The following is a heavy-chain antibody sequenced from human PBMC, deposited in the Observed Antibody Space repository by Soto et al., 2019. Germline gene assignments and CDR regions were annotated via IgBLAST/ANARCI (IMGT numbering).Heavy chain of an antibody. CDR1: GYRFNTYW. CDR2: IFPDDSDT. CDR3: ARHYDFWSGHSYYYGMDV. Sequence: PVESLKISCEGSGYRFNTYWIAWVRQVPGKGLEWMGVIFPDDSDTKYSPSFQGQVSISVDKSINTAYLQWSSLKASDTAIYFCARHYDFWSGHSYYYGMDVCGQGTTLTVSS. V-gene: IGHV5-51*01. J-gene: IGHJ6*02. D-gene: IGHD3-3*01.